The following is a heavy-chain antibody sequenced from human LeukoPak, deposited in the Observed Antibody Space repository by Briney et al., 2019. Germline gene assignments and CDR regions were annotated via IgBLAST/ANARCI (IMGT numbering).Heavy chain of an antibody. CDR1: GYTFTGYY. CDR2: INPNSGGT. CDR3: ARDAYFDWSEDYYYYYYMDV. Sequence: ASVKVSCKTSGYTFTGYYMHWVRQAPGQGLEWMGWINPNSGGTNYAQKFQGRVTMTRDTSISTAYMELSRLRSDDTAVYYCARDAYFDWSEDYYYYYYMDVWGKRTTVTISS. V-gene: IGHV1-2*02. D-gene: IGHD3-9*01. J-gene: IGHJ6*03.